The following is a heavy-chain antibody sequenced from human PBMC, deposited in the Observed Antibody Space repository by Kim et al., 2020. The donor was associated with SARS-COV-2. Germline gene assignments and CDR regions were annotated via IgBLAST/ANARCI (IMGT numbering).Heavy chain of an antibody. CDR1: GFTFSSYA. CDR3: AKAPEYSSSPAVVDV. V-gene: IGHV3-23*01. CDR2: ISGSGGST. J-gene: IGHJ6*02. D-gene: IGHD6-6*01. Sequence: GGSLRLSCAASGFTFSSYAMSWVRQAPGKGLEWVSAISGSGGSTYYADSVKGRFTISRDNSKNTLYLQMNSLRAEDTAVYYCAKAPEYSSSPAVVDVWGQGTTVTVSS.